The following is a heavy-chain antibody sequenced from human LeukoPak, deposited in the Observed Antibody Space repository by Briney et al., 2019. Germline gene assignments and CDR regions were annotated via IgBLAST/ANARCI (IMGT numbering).Heavy chain of an antibody. J-gene: IGHJ6*03. D-gene: IGHD3-10*01. CDR3: ARGRGVITPYYYYYYYMDV. CDR2: INHSGST. Sequence: SETLSLTCAVYGGSFSGYYWSWIRQPPGKGLEWIGEINHSGSTNYNPSLKSRVTISVDTSKNQFSLKLSSVTAADTAVYYCARGRGVITPYYYYYYYMDVWGKGTTVTVSS. V-gene: IGHV4-34*01. CDR1: GGSFSGYY.